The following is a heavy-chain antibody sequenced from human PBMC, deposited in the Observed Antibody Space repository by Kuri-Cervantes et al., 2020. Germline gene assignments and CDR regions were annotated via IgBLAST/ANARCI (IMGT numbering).Heavy chain of an antibody. CDR3: ARDQGDEGSTTYYYYGMDV. Sequence: GESLKISCAASGFTVSSNYMSWVRQAPGKGLEWVSVIYSGGSTYYADSVKGRFTISRDNSKNRLYLQMNSLRAEDTAVYYCARDQGDEGSTTYYYYGMDVWGQGTTVTVSS. CDR2: IYSGGST. CDR1: GFTVSSNY. D-gene: IGHD6-13*01. V-gene: IGHV3-53*01. J-gene: IGHJ6*02.